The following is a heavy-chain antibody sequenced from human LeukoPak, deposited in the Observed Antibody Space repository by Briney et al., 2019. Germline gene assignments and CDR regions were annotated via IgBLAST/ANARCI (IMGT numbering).Heavy chain of an antibody. CDR3: ARVASGSNFAVDY. CDR2: IYSGGST. V-gene: IGHV3-66*01. J-gene: IGHJ4*02. CDR1: GFTVSSNY. Sequence: GGSLRLSCAASGFTVSSNYMSWVRQAPGKGLEWVSLIYSGGSTYYADSAKGRFTISRENSKNTLYLQMSSLRAEDTAVYYCARVASGSNFAVDYWGQGTLVTVSS. D-gene: IGHD1-26*01.